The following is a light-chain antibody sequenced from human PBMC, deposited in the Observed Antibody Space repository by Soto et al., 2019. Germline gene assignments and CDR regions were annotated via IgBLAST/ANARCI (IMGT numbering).Light chain of an antibody. V-gene: IGLV2-8*01. J-gene: IGLJ2*01. CDR3: SSYAGSNNLL. CDR1: SSDVGGYKY. CDR2: AVS. Sequence: QSALTRPPSASGSPGQSVTISCTGTSSDVGGYKYVSWYQQHPGKAPKLMIYAVSERPSGVPDRFSGSKSGNTASLTVSGLQAEDEADYYCSSYAGSNNLLFGGGTKLTVL.